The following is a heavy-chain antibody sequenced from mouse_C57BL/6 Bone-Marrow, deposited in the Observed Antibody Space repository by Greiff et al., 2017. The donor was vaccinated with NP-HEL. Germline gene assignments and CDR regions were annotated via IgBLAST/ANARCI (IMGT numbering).Heavy chain of an antibody. D-gene: IGHD1-1*01. V-gene: IGHV1-26*01. J-gene: IGHJ3*01. CDR1: GYTFTDYY. CDR3: ARFRHDYGSSYWFAY. CDR2: INPNNGGT. Sequence: VQLKQSGPELVKPGASVKISCKASGYTFTDYYMNWVKQSHGKSLEWIGDINPNNGGTSYNQKFKGKATLTVDKSSSTAYMELRSLTSEDSAVYYCARFRHDYGSSYWFAYWGQGTLVTVSA.